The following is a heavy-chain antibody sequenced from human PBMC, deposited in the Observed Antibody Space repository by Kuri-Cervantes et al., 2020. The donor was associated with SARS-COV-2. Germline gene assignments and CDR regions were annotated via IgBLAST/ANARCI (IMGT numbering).Heavy chain of an antibody. Sequence: GGSLRLSCAASGFTFSSYAMHWVRQAPGKGLEWVAVISYDGSNKYYADSVKGRFTISRDNSKNTLYLQINSLRAEDSAVYYCARGDLDYFYGMDVWGQGTTVTVSS. CDR3: ARGDLDYFYGMDV. J-gene: IGHJ6*02. CDR1: GFTFSSYA. D-gene: IGHD3/OR15-3a*01. CDR2: ISYDGSNK. V-gene: IGHV3-30*14.